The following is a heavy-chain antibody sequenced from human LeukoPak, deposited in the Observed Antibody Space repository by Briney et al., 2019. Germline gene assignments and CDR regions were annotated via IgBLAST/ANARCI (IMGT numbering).Heavy chain of an antibody. J-gene: IGHJ4*01. D-gene: IGHD3-22*01. CDR1: GGSISSYY. Sequence: SETLSLTCTVSGGSISSYYWSWIRQPPGKGLEWIGYIYYSGSTNYNPSLKSRVTISVDTSKNQFSLKLSSVTAADTAVYYCARGGYYRYYFDYWGHGTLVTVSS. CDR3: ARGGYYRYYFDY. V-gene: IGHV4-59*01. CDR2: IYYSGST.